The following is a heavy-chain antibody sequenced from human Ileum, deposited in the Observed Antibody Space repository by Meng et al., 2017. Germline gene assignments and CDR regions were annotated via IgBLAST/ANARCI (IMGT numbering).Heavy chain of an antibody. CDR1: GDSISSGGYY. CDR3: ARDWFFDY. Sequence: QVQLQESGPGLVKPSQTLSLPCTVSGDSISSGGYYWTWIRQHPGKGLEWIGYIYSSGGTYYTPSLKSLVTISLDTSKNQFSLRLSSVTAADTAVYYCARDWFFDYWGQGTLVTVSS. CDR2: IYSSGGT. D-gene: IGHD3-10*01. J-gene: IGHJ4*02. V-gene: IGHV4-31*01.